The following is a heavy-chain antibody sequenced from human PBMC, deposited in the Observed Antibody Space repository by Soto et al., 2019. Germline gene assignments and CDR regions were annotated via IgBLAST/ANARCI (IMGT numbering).Heavy chain of an antibody. CDR3: ARWAILWFGEWWFDP. D-gene: IGHD3-10*01. V-gene: IGHV2-26*01. J-gene: IGHJ5*02. CDR1: GFSLSNARMG. CDR2: IFSNDEK. Sequence: QVTLKESGPVLVKPTETLTLTCTVSGFSLSNARMGVSWIRQPPGKALEWLAHIFSNDEKSYSTSLKSRLTISKDTSKSQVVLTMTNMDPVDTATYYCARWAILWFGEWWFDPWGQGTLVTVSS.